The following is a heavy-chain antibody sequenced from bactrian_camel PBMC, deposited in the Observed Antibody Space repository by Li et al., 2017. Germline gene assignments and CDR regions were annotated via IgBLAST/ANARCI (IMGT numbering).Heavy chain of an antibody. V-gene: IGHV3S5*01. J-gene: IGHJ4*01. Sequence: HVQLVESGGGLVRPGGSLTLSCTASGFIFNNYYITWVRQAPGKGLEWVSTISSDGTMIYYADSVKGRFTLSRDNAKNILYLQMDSLKTEDTALYYCTACAQLCDWGQGTQVTVS. CDR1: GFIFNNYY. CDR2: ISSDGTMI. D-gene: IGHD3*01. CDR3: TACAQLCD.